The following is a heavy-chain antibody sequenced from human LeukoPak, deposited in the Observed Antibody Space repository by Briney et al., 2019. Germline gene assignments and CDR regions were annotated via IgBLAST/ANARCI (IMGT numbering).Heavy chain of an antibody. J-gene: IGHJ6*01. CDR3: TSPGIYGMDV. CDR1: GYIFTNYW. V-gene: IGHV5-51*01. CDR2: IYPGDSDT. Sequence: GESLKISCKGSGYIFTNYWIGWVRQMPGKGLESMGIIYPGDSDTRYSPSFQGQVTISADESISTAYLQWGSLKASDTAMYYCTSPGIYGMDVWGQGTTVTVSS.